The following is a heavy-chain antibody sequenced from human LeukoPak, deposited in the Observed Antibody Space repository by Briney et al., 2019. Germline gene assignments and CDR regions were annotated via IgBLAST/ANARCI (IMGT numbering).Heavy chain of an antibody. CDR3: ARDGKGRFDFRENDY. CDR1: GYTFSIYG. V-gene: IGHV1-18*01. CDR2: ISAHTGES. D-gene: IGHD3-3*01. Sequence: ASVKVPCKASGYTFSIYGITWVRQAPGQGLEWMGWISAHTGESDYAQKFQNRVTMTADTATSTAYMELRSLGSDDTAVYYCARDGKGRFDFRENDYWGQGTLVTVSS. J-gene: IGHJ4*02.